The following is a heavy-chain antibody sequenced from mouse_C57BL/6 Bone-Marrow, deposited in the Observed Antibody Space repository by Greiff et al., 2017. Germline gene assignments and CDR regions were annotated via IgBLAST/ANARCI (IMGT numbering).Heavy chain of an antibody. CDR1: GYAFSSSW. J-gene: IGHJ1*03. Sequence: VQLQQSGPELVKPGASVKISCKASGYAFSSSWMNWVKQRPGQGLEWIGRIYPGDGDTNYNGKFKGKATLTADKSSSTAYMQLSSLTSEDSAVYGCARAPWYFDVWGTGTTVTVSS. CDR2: IYPGDGDT. CDR3: ARAPWYFDV. V-gene: IGHV1-82*01.